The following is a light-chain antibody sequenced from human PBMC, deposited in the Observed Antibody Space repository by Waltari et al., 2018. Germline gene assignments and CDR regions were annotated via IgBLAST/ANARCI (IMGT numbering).Light chain of an antibody. CDR3: QHYGTLWT. J-gene: IGKJ1*01. V-gene: IGKV1-5*03. CDR2: RTS. CDR1: QSSTNW. Sequence: DVQMTQSPSTLSASVGDRVTITCRASQSSTNWLAWYQQKPGKAPKLLIYRTSNLESGVPSRFSGSGSGTEFTLTISSQQADDFATYYCQHYGTLWTFGQGTKVEVK.